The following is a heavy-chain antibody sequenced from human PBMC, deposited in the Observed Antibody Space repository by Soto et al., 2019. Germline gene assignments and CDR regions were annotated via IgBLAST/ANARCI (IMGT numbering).Heavy chain of an antibody. CDR1: GYTFTSYD. CDR2: MNPNSGNT. CDR3: ARSDGYNFNWLDS. V-gene: IGHV1-8*01. Sequence: QAQLVQSGAEVKTPGASVKVSCKASGYTFTSYDMNWVRQAPGQGLEWMGWMNPNSGNTGYAQKFQGRLTMTRDTAISIAHMELSSLRNEDTAVYYCARSDGYNFNWLDSWGQGTLFTVSA. D-gene: IGHD2-21*01. J-gene: IGHJ5*01.